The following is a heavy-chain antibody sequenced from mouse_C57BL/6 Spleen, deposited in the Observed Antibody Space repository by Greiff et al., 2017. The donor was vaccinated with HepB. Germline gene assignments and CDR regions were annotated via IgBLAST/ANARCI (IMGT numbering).Heavy chain of an antibody. CDR3: ARSLGYFDY. D-gene: IGHD4-1*01. J-gene: IGHJ2*01. V-gene: IGHV1-82*01. CDR2: IYPGDGDT. CDR1: GYAFSSSW. Sequence: QVQLQQSGPELVKPGASVKISCKASGYAFSSSWMNWVKQRPGKGLEWIGRIYPGDGDTNYNGKFKGKATLTENKSSSTAYMQLSSLTSEDSAVYFCARSLGYFDYWGQGTTLTVSS.